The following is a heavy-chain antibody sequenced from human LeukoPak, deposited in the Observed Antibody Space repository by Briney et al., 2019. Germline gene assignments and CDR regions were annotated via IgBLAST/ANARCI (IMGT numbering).Heavy chain of an antibody. V-gene: IGHV3-23*01. CDR2: ISGSGGST. CDR3: AKDHSNYASYVGIWFDP. CDR1: GFTFSSYA. D-gene: IGHD4-11*01. Sequence: GGSLRLSCAASGFTFSSYAMSWVRQAPGKGLEWVSAISGSGGSTYYADSVKGRFTISRDNSKNTLYLQMNSLRAEDTAVYYCAKDHSNYASYVGIWFDPWGQGTLVTVPS. J-gene: IGHJ5*02.